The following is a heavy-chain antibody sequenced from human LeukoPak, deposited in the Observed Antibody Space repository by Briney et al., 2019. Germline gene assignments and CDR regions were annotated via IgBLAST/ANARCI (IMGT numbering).Heavy chain of an antibody. CDR3: ARGQDSGAYPDY. J-gene: IGHJ4*02. CDR2: IYPSGNT. D-gene: IGHD2-15*01. CDR1: GGSISSGSYY. Sequence: SQTLSLTCTVSGGSISSGSYYWSWIRQPAGKGLEFIGRIYPSGNTNYSPSLKSRVTMTIDTSKNQFSLKLSSVTAADTAVYFCARGQDSGAYPDYWGQGTLVTVSS. V-gene: IGHV4-61*02.